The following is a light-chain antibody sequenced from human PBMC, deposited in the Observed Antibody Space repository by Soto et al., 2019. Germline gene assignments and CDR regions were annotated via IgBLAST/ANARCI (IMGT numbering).Light chain of an antibody. CDR2: EAS. CDR1: QSVSNNY. CDR3: QQYAGSPFT. V-gene: IGKV3-20*01. Sequence: EIVLAQSPATLSLSPGERATLSCRASQSVSNNYLAWYQQKSGQAPRLLIYEASSRATDIPDRFSGSGSGTDFILTINRLEPEDFAVYYCQQYAGSPFTFGQGTKVEI. J-gene: IGKJ2*01.